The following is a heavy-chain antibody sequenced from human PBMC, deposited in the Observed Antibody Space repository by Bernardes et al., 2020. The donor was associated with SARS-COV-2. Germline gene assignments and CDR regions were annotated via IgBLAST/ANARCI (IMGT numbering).Heavy chain of an antibody. CDR2: ISYEEGTE. CDR3: ARETQDSTSSYFDY. D-gene: IGHD3-22*01. Sequence: GGSLRLSCASSGFTFSHFAMHWVRQAPGKGLEWVAIISYEEGTEYNADSVKGRFTISRDNSKNTIFLQMSSLRAEDTAVYYCARETQDSTSSYFDYWGPGTLVTVSS. J-gene: IGHJ4*02. CDR1: GFTFSHFA. V-gene: IGHV3-30*04.